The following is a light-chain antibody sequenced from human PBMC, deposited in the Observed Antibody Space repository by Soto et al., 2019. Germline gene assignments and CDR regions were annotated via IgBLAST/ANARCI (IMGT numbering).Light chain of an antibody. CDR2: GAS. CDR3: QQYNNWPPYT. CDR1: QSINRH. J-gene: IGKJ2*01. Sequence: EIVLTQSPATLSVSPGERATLSCRASQSINRHLAWYQQKPGQAPRLLIYGASTRATGIPARFSGSGSGTEFTLTISSLQSEDFAVYYCQQYNNWPPYTFGQGTKVDI. V-gene: IGKV3-15*01.